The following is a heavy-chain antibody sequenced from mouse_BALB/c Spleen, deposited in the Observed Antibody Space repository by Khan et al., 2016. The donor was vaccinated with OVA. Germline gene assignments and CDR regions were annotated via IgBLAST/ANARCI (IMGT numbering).Heavy chain of an antibody. Sequence: QVQLKESGPELVKPGASVKMSCKASGYTFTDYVMNWVKQRNGQGLEWIGQIYPGSDSTYYNEKFKGQATLTADRSSSTAYMQLSNLTSEDAAVYFCARAGWDVFAYWGQGTLVTVSA. CDR3: ARAGWDVFAY. D-gene: IGHD4-1*01. J-gene: IGHJ3*01. CDR2: IYPGSDST. V-gene: IGHV1-77*01. CDR1: GYTFTDYV.